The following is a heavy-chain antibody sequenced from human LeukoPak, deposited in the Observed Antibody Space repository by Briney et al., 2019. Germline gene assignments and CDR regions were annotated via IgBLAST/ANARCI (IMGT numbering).Heavy chain of an antibody. J-gene: IGHJ5*02. CDR1: GYTFTRYY. CDR3: ARGDVLDSSVYNWFDP. CDR2: INPSGGST. Sequence: ASVKVSCKTSGYTFTRYYMHWVRQAPGQGLEWMGIINPSGGSTTYAQKFQGRVTMTRDTSTSTVYMELSSLRSEDTALYYRARGDVLDSSVYNWFDPWGQGTLVIVSS. V-gene: IGHV1-46*01. D-gene: IGHD3-22*01.